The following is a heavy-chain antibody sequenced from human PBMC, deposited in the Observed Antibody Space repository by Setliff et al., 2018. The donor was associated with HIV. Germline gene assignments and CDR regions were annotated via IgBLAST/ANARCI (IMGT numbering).Heavy chain of an antibody. V-gene: IGHV1-69*05. CDR1: GGTFSSYA. Sequence: GASVKVSCKASGGTFSSYAISWVRQAPGQGLEWMGGIIPIFGTANYAQKFQGRVTITRDTSASTAYMELSSLRSEDTAVYYCAREVEYRRFLGAFDIWGQGTMVTVSS. J-gene: IGHJ3*02. D-gene: IGHD1-1*01. CDR3: AREVEYRRFLGAFDI. CDR2: IIPIFGTA.